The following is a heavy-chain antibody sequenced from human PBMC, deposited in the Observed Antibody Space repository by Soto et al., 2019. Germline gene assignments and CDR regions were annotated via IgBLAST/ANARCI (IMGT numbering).Heavy chain of an antibody. J-gene: IGHJ5*02. D-gene: IGHD2-8*02. CDR1: GYTFTRHY. CDR2: INPSGGST. V-gene: IGHV1-46*03. CDR3: AREVVDVIGGGSSVWFDP. Sequence: ASVKVSCKASGYTFTRHYIHWVRQAPGQGFEWMGIINPSGGSTTYAPRFRGRFTMATDTSTSTIYMELSSLRSEDTAVYYCAREVVDVIGGGSSVWFDPWGQGTLVTVSS.